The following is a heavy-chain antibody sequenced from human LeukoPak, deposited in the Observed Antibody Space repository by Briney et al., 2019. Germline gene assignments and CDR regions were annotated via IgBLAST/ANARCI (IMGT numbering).Heavy chain of an antibody. CDR3: ARDVGRSYDLDY. J-gene: IGHJ4*02. V-gene: IGHV1-18*01. D-gene: IGHD3-16*01. CDR1: GYTFTSYG. CDR2: ISAYNGNT. Sequence: ASVKVSCKASGYTFTSYGISWVRQAPGQGLEWMGWISAYNGNTDSAQSLQGRVTMTIDTSTSTVYMELRSLRSDDTAVYYCARDVGRSYDLDYWGQGTLVTVSS.